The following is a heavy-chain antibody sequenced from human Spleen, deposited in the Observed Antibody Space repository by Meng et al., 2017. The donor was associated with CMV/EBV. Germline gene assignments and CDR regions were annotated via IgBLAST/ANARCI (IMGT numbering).Heavy chain of an antibody. J-gene: IGHJ2*01. D-gene: IGHD3-3*01. CDR1: RRSICSGDYD. V-gene: IGHV4-30-4*01. CDR2: IYYSGST. CDR3: ARVGWRQWSFDL. Sequence: QLQLNGPAPGLAKPSHTLSCTLSGFRRSICSGDYDWSRHRQPPGKGLEVIVHIYYSGSTTSNPSLKSRITISVDTSNNQFSLKLSSVTAADTAVYYCARVGWRQWSFDLWGRGTLVTVSS.